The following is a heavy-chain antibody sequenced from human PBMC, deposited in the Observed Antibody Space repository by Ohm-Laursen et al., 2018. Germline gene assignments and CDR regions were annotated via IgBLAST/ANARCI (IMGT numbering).Heavy chain of an antibody. CDR2: MNPNSGNT. CDR3: ARGFKHYYDSSGYYYDPLGYYGMDV. D-gene: IGHD3-22*01. Sequence: ASVKVSCNASGYTFTSYDINWVRQATGQGLEWMGWMNPNSGNTGYAQKFQGRVTMTRNTSISTAYMELSSLRSEDTAVYYCARGFKHYYDSSGYYYDPLGYYGMDVWGQGTTVTVSS. J-gene: IGHJ6*02. V-gene: IGHV1-8*01. CDR1: GYTFTSYD.